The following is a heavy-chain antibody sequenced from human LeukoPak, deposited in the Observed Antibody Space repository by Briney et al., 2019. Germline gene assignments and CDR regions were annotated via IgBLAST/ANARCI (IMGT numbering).Heavy chain of an antibody. CDR1: GFTVSSNY. CDR2: IYSGGST. Sequence: GGSLRLSCAASGFTVSSNYMGWVRQAPGKGLEWVSVIYSGGSTYYAGSVKGRFTISRDNSKNTLYLQMNSLRAEDTAVYYCARVAARPLVDYWGQGTLVTVSS. D-gene: IGHD6-6*01. J-gene: IGHJ4*02. CDR3: ARVAARPLVDY. V-gene: IGHV3-66*02.